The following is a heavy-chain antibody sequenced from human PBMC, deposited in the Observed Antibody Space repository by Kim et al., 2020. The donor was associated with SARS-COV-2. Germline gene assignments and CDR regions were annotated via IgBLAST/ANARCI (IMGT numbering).Heavy chain of an antibody. CDR3: TREDNPTTVFHGMDV. Sequence: GGSLRLSCTASGFTFGDYAMSWFRQAPGKGLEWVGFIRSKAYGGTTEYAASVKGRFTISRDDSKSIAYLQMNSLKTEDTAVYYCTREDNPTTVFHGMDVWGQGTTVTVSS. V-gene: IGHV3-49*03. CDR1: GFTFGDYA. J-gene: IGHJ6*02. CDR2: IRSKAYGGTT. D-gene: IGHD4-17*01.